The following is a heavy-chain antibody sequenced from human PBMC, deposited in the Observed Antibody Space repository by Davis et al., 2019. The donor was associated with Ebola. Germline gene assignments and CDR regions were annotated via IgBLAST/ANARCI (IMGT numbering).Heavy chain of an antibody. CDR1: GYSFTSYW. D-gene: IGHD5-24*01. Sequence: GESLKISCKGSGYSFTSYWIGWVRQMPGEGLEWMGIIYPADSDTRYSPSFQGQVTISADKSISTAYLQWSSLKASDTAIYYCARGRNAYNPGGFFDSWGQGTLVTVSS. CDR2: IYPADSDT. V-gene: IGHV5-51*01. J-gene: IGHJ4*02. CDR3: ARGRNAYNPGGFFDS.